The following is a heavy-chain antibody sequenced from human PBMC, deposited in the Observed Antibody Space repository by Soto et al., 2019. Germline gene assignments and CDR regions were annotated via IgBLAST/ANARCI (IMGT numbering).Heavy chain of an antibody. J-gene: IGHJ4*02. V-gene: IGHV2-5*02. CDR1: GFSLNTRGVG. CDR2: IYWDNDK. CDR3: AHNNSSASGSIY. Sequence: QITLKESGPTLVKPTQTLTLTCAFSGFSLNTRGVGVGWIRQPPGKALEWLALIYWDNDKRYSPSLKSRLTITKDTPQNHVVLMMTDMHPVDTATYYFAHNNSSASGSIYWGQGSLVTVSS. D-gene: IGHD3-10*01.